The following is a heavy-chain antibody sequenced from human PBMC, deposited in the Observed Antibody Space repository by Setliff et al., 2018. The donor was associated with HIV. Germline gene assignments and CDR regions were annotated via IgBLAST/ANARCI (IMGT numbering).Heavy chain of an antibody. D-gene: IGHD5-12*01. CDR2: IYYSGST. CDR1: GGSISSSSYY. Sequence: PSETLSLTCTVSGGSISSSSYYWGWIRQPPGKGLEWIGNIYYSGSTYYNPSLKSRVTISVDTSENQFSLRLNSVTAADTAVYYCAKDPRAAVATICDYWGQGTLVTVSS. J-gene: IGHJ4*02. CDR3: AKDPRAAVATICDY. V-gene: IGHV4-39*02.